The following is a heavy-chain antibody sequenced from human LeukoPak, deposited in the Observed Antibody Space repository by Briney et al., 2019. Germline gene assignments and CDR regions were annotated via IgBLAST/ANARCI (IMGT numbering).Heavy chain of an antibody. CDR3: ASQPRGYVAGYYFDY. D-gene: IGHD6-19*01. J-gene: IGHJ4*02. CDR2: IYYSGST. V-gene: IGHV4-59*08. CDR1: GGSISSYY. Sequence: PSETLSLTCTVSGGSISSYYWSWIRQPPEKGLEWIGYIYYSGSTNYNPSLKSRVTISVDTSKNQFSLKLSSVTAADTAVYYCASQPRGYVAGYYFDYWGQGTLVTVSS.